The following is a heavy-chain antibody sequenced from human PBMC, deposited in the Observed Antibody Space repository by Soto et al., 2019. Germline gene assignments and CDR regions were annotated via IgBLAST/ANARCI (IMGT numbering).Heavy chain of an antibody. CDR3: ARQSVRYGMDV. CDR2: IRGDGIKI. V-gene: IGHV3-30*02. CDR1: GFSFSSFG. Sequence: QMQLVESGGGVVQPGGSLRLSCAVSGFSFSSFGMHWVRQAPGKGLEWVAFIRGDGIKIFYGDAVKGRFTISRDNSDNTLSLQMSSLGVEDTGVYFCARQSVRYGMDVWGQGTTVTVSS. J-gene: IGHJ6*02.